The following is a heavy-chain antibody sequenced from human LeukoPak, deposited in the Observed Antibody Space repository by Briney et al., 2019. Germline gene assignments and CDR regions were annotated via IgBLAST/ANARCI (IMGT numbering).Heavy chain of an antibody. V-gene: IGHV3-11*01. CDR1: GFTFSDYY. J-gene: IGHJ3*02. CDR2: ISLFGSRI. CDR3: ARWKVVGPTVYPLAI. Sequence: GGSLRLACAAAGFTFSDYYMTWISQAPGKGLACVSFISLFGSRIYYADSVKCRFTISSDNAKNSLYLQMNSLRAEDTAVYYCARWKVVGPTVYPLAIWGHGTMVTVSS. D-gene: IGHD1-26*01.